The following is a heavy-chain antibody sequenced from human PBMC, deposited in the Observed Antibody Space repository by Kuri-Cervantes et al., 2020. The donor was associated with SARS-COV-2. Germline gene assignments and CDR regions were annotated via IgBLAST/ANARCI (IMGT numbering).Heavy chain of an antibody. V-gene: IGHV1-3*01. Sequence: ASVKVSCKASGYTFTSYAMHWVRQTPGQRLEWMGWINAGNGNTKYSQKFQGRVTMTRNTSISTAYMELSSLRSEDTAVYYCARGLRGYCSSTTCPGDYWGQGTLVTVSS. D-gene: IGHD2-2*01. CDR2: INAGNGNT. CDR3: ARGLRGYCSSTTCPGDY. CDR1: GYTFTSYA. J-gene: IGHJ4*02.